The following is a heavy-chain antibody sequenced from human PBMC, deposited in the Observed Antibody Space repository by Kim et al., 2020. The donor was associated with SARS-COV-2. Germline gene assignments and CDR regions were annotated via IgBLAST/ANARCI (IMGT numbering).Heavy chain of an antibody. D-gene: IGHD6-13*01. J-gene: IGHJ4*02. CDR2: ISYDGSNK. CDR1: GFTFSSYG. V-gene: IGHV3-30*18. CDR3: AKGAGREDYSSSWQAIDY. Sequence: GGSLRLSCAASGFTFSSYGMHWVRQAPGKGLEWVAVISYDGSNKYYADSVKGRFTISRDNSKNTLYLQMNSLRAEDTAVYYCAKGAGREDYSSSWQAIDYWGQGTLVTVSS.